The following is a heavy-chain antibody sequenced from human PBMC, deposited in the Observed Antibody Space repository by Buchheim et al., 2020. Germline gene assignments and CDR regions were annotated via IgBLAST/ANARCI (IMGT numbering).Heavy chain of an antibody. CDR1: GGSFSGYY. D-gene: IGHD2-2*01. V-gene: IGHV4-34*01. CDR3: ARGDVVVPAAAYYYYGMDV. CDR2: INHSGST. J-gene: IGHJ6*02. Sequence: QVQLQESGPGLVKPSETLSLTCAVYGGSFSGYYWSWIRQPPGKGLEWIGEINHSGSTNYNPSLKSRVTISVDTSKNQFSLKLSSVTAADTAVYYCARGDVVVPAAAYYYYGMDVWGQGTT.